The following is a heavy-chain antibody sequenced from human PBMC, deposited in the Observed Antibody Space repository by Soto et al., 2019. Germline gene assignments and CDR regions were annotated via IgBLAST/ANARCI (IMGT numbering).Heavy chain of an antibody. CDR1: GFTFSDYY. CDR2: IGTSGNTI. J-gene: IGHJ6*02. Sequence: NPGGSLRLSCAASGFTFSDYYMSWIRQAPGKGLEWVSYIGTSGNTIYYGDSVKGRLTISRDNAKNSLYLQMNSLRVEDTAVYYCARGHYGLDVWGQGTTVTVSS. CDR3: ARGHYGLDV. V-gene: IGHV3-11*01.